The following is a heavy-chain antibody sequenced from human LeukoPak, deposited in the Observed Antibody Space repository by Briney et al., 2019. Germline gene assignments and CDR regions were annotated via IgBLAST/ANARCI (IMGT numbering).Heavy chain of an antibody. Sequence: KTGGSLRLSCAASGFTFSDYYMSWIRQAPGKGPEWVSYISSSGSTIYYADSVKGRFTISRDNAKNSLYLQMNSLRAEDTAVYYRASASWIQLWLNGMDVWGQGTTVIVS. CDR3: ASASWIQLWLNGMDV. CDR2: ISSSGSTI. J-gene: IGHJ6*02. CDR1: GFTFSDYY. D-gene: IGHD5-18*01. V-gene: IGHV3-11*01.